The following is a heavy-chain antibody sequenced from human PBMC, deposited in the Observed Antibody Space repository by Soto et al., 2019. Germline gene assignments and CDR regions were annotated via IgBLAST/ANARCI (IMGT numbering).Heavy chain of an antibody. CDR3: ARMASAGTLNWFDP. CDR1: GYTFINFD. V-gene: IGHV1-8*02. J-gene: IGHJ5*02. Sequence: ASVKVSCKASGYTFINFDISWVREATGQGLEWMGWMNPGSGKTGYANKFQGRVTMTRDASTGTAHLELSSLTSEDTAVYYCARMASAGTLNWFDPWGQGTLVTVSS. D-gene: IGHD6-13*01. CDR2: MNPGSGKT.